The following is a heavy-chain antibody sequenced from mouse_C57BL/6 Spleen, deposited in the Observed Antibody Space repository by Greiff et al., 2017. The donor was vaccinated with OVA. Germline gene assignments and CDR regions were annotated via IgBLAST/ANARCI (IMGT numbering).Heavy chain of an antibody. Sequence: QVQLQQPGTELVKPGASVKLSCKASGYTFTSYWMHWVKQRPGPGLEWIGNINPSNGGTTYNEKFKCKATLTVDKSSSTAYMQLISLTSEDSAFYYCALSAYYRNFYAMDYWGQGTSVTVSS. CDR3: ALSAYYRNFYAMDY. V-gene: IGHV1-53*01. CDR2: INPSNGGT. D-gene: IGHD2-5*01. J-gene: IGHJ4*01. CDR1: GYTFTSYW.